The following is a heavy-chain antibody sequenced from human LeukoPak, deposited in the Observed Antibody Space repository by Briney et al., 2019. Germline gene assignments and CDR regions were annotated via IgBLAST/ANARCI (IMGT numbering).Heavy chain of an antibody. D-gene: IGHD2-2*01. CDR1: GGSFSGYY. J-gene: IGHJ5*02. CDR2: INHSGST. V-gene: IGHV4-34*01. Sequence: SETLSLTCAVYGGSFSGYYWSWIRQPPGKGLEWIGEINHSGSTNYNSSLKSRVTISVDTSKNQFSLKLSSVTAADTAVYYCARGKVENYNRFDPWGQGTLVTVSS. CDR3: ARGKVENYNRFDP.